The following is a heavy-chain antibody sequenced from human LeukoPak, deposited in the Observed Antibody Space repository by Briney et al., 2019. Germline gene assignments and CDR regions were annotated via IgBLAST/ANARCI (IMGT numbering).Heavy chain of an antibody. V-gene: IGHV3-30*04. CDR3: ARDERRAAAGIGY. D-gene: IGHD6-13*01. Sequence: GGSLRLSCAASGFTFSSYAMHWVRQAPGRGLEWVAVISYDGSNKYYADSVKGRFTISRDNSKNTLYLQMNSLRAEDTAVYYCARDERRAAAGIGYWGQGTLVTVSS. CDR2: ISYDGSNK. CDR1: GFTFSSYA. J-gene: IGHJ4*02.